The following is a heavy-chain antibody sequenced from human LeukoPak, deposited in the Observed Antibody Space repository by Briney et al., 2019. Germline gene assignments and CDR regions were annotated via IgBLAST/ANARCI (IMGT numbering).Heavy chain of an antibody. J-gene: IGHJ6*02. Sequence: GESLKISCKGSGYSFTSYRIGWVRQMPGKGLEWMGIIYPGDSDTRYSPSFQGQVTISADKSISTAYLQWSSLKASDTAMYYCAKVLLGYCSGGSCLLYGMDVWGQGTTVTVSS. CDR2: IYPGDSDT. D-gene: IGHD2-15*01. CDR1: GYSFTSYR. CDR3: AKVLLGYCSGGSCLLYGMDV. V-gene: IGHV5-51*01.